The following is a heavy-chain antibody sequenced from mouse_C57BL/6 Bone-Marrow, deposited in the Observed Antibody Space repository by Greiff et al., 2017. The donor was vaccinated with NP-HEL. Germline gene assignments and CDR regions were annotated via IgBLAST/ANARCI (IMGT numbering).Heavy chain of an antibody. CDR3: ARRYRGLYYYAMDY. CDR2: ISSGSSTI. Sequence: EVKLVESRGGLVKPGGSLKLSCAASGFTFSDYGMHWVRQAPEKGLEWVAYISSGSSTIYYADTVKGRFNLFRDNAKNTLFLQMTSLRSEDTAMYYCARRYRGLYYYAMDYWGQGTSVTVSS. CDR1: GFTFSDYG. J-gene: IGHJ4*01. V-gene: IGHV5-17*01. D-gene: IGHD2-12*01.